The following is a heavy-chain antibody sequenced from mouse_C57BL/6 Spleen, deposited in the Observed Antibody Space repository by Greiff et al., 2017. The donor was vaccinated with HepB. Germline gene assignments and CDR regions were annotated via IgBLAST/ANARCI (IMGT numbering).Heavy chain of an antibody. Sequence: QVQLQQPGAELVKPGASVKLSCKASGYTFTSYWMQWVKQRPGQGLEWIGEIDPSDSYTNYNQKFKGKATLTVDTSSSTAYMQLSSLTSEDSAVYYCARSKFGGQATWAWFAYWGQGTLVTVSA. CDR3: ARSKFGGQATWAWFAY. CDR2: IDPSDSYT. CDR1: GYTFTSYW. J-gene: IGHJ3*01. D-gene: IGHD3-2*02. V-gene: IGHV1-50*01.